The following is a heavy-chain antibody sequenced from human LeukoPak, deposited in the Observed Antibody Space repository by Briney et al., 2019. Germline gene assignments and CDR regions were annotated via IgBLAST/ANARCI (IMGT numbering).Heavy chain of an antibody. D-gene: IGHD6-19*01. J-gene: IGHJ4*02. CDR1: GYSISSGYY. CDR2: IYHSGST. V-gene: IGHV4-38-2*02. CDR3: ARDSSGWYKDY. Sequence: SETLSLTCAVSGYSISSGYYWGWIRQPPGKGLEWIGSIYHSGSTYYNPSLKSRVTISVDTSKNQFSLKLSSVTAADTAVYCCARDSSGWYKDYWGQGTLVTVSS.